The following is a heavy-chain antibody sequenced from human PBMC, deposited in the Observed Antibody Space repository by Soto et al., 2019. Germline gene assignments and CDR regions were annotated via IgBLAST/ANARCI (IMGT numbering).Heavy chain of an antibody. CDR2: ISSSSSYI. CDR3: AKDVAAAATGL. CDR1: GFTFSSYS. D-gene: IGHD6-13*01. V-gene: IGHV3-21*01. J-gene: IGHJ4*02. Sequence: EVQLVESGGGLVKPGGSLRLSCAASGFTFSSYSMNWVRQAPGKGLEWVSSISSSSSYIYYADSVKGRFTISRDNAKNPLYLQMNRLRAENTAVYYCAKDVAAAATGLWGQGTQVTVSS.